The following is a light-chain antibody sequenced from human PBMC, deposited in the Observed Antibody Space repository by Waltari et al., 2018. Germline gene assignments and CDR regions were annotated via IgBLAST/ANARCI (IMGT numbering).Light chain of an antibody. CDR2: GKN. V-gene: IGLV3-19*01. CDR1: SLRISY. CDR3: TSRDLSGDVV. Sequence: SSELTQDPAVSVALGQTVRITCQGDSLRISYGSWCRQKPGQSPELVIHGKNNRPSGIPDRFSASSSGNTASLTITGAQAEDEADYYCTSRDLSGDVVFGGGTKVTVL. J-gene: IGLJ2*01.